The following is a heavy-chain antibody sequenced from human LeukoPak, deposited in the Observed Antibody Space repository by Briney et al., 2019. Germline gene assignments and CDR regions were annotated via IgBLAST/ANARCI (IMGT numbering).Heavy chain of an antibody. CDR3: ASMSRDGYNLRY. Sequence: PGESLRLSCAASGFTFSSYAMHWVRQAPGKGLEWVAVISYDGSNKYYADSVKGRFTISRDNSKNTLYLQMNSLRDEDTAVYYCASMSRDGYNLRYWGQGTLVTVSS. V-gene: IGHV3-30*01. D-gene: IGHD5-24*01. J-gene: IGHJ4*02. CDR2: ISYDGSNK. CDR1: GFTFSSYA.